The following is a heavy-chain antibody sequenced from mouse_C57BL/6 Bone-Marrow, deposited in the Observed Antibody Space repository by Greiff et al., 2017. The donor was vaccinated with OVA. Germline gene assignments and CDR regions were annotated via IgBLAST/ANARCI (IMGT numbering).Heavy chain of an antibody. V-gene: IGHV7-1*01. Sequence: EVQLVESGGGLVQSGRSLRLSCATSGFTFSDFYMEWVRQAPGKGLEWIAASRTKANDYTTEYSASVKGRFIVSRDTSQSILYLQMSGLRAEDTAIYYCARDASSGHVRAMDYWGKGTTVTVSS. D-gene: IGHD3-2*02. CDR3: ARDASSGHVRAMDY. CDR2: SRTKANDYTT. CDR1: GFTFSDFY. J-gene: IGHJ4*01.